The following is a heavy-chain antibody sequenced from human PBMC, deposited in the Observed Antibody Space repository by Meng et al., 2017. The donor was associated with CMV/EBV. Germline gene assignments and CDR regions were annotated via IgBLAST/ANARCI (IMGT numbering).Heavy chain of an antibody. CDR1: GGPIKNPNYY. CDR3: ARMRGSGSEDY. D-gene: IGHD3-10*01. J-gene: IGHJ4*02. Sequence: SETLSLTCTVSGGPIKNPNYYWSRNRHQPGKGLEWLGYSYYTGAYYNPSLASRIFISLDSSSNRYSLTLRAVTAADTALYFCARMRGSGSEDYWGPGTLVTVSS. V-gene: IGHV4-31*03. CDR2: SYYTGA.